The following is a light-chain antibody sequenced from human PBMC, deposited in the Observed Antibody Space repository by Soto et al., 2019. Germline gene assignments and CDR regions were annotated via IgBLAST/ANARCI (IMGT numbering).Light chain of an antibody. CDR1: QGISSW. CDR3: QHTNSFPRT. V-gene: IGKV1-12*01. J-gene: IGKJ1*01. Sequence: DIQMTQSPSFVSASVGDRVTITCRASQGISSWLAWYQQKPGKAPKLLIYTASSLQSGVPSRFSGGGSGTDFILTISSLQPEYSATYYCQHTNSFPRTFGQGTKVEIK. CDR2: TAS.